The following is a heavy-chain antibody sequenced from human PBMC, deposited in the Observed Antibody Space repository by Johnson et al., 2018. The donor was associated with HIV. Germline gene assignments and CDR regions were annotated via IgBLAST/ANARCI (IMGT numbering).Heavy chain of an antibody. CDR2: VSWNGSRT. J-gene: IGHJ3*02. D-gene: IGHD3-9*01. V-gene: IGHV3-35*01. CDR3: VRDPGPDYDILTGPLYGAFDI. Sequence: VQLVESGGGVVQPGRSLRLSCAASGFTFSNSDMNWVHQAPGKGLEWVWGVSWNGSRTHYADSVKGRFIISRDNSRNTLYLQTNSLRAEDTAVYYCVRDPGPDYDILTGPLYGAFDIWGQGTMVTVSS. CDR1: GFTFSNSD.